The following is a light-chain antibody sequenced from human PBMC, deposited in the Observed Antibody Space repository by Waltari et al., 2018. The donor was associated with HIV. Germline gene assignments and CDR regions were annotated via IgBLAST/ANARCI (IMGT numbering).Light chain of an antibody. J-gene: IGLJ2*01. Sequence: QSVLTQPPSASGTPGQRVTISCSGGSSNIGSNSVHWYQQLPGTAPRLLLYSTNQLPSRVPDRFSGSKSGTSAPLAFSGLQSEDESDYYCATWDDTLNGVIFGGGTKLTVL. CDR3: ATWDDTLNGVI. CDR1: SSNIGSNS. CDR2: STN. V-gene: IGLV1-44*01.